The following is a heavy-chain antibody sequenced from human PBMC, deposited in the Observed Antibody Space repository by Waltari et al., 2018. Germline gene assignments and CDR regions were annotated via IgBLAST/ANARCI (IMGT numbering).Heavy chain of an antibody. J-gene: IGHJ3*01. Sequence: QLQLQESGPGPVKPSETLSLTCSVSGGSIDTPNPSWSWIRQPPVQGREWIGTISYAGTPYTNPSLRSRLTMSRDTSKNQLSLTLGSTTAADTAVYYCATYIGASVGTAAFDVWGQGTMVTVSS. D-gene: IGHD5-12*01. CDR3: ATYIGASVGTAAFDV. V-gene: IGHV4-39*01. CDR2: ISYAGTP. CDR1: GGSIDTPNPS.